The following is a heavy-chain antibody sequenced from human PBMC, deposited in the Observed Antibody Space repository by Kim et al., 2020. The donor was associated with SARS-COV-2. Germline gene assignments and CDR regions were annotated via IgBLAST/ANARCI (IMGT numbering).Heavy chain of an antibody. CDR3: ARIPCTSSTCFVRFDY. Sequence: GESLKISCKGSGYSFTNYWIGWVRQMPGKGLEWMGIIYPGDSDTRYSPSFQGQVTMSADKSTSTAYLPWSSLTASDTAMYYCARIPCTSSTCFVRFDYWGQGTLVTVSS. V-gene: IGHV5-51*01. CDR1: GYSFTNYW. D-gene: IGHD2-2*01. CDR2: IYPGDSDT. J-gene: IGHJ4*02.